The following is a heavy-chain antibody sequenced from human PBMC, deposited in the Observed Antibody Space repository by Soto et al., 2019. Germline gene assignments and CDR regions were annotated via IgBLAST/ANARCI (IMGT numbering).Heavy chain of an antibody. CDR2: ISAYNGNT. CDR1: GYTFTKYG. J-gene: IGHJ6*02. V-gene: IGHV1-18*03. CDR3: ARDPDGVTGTTGGMDV. Sequence: ASVKVSCNASGYTFTKYGISWVRQAPGQGLEWMGWISAYNGNTNYAQKVQDRVTMTTDTSTSTAYMELRSLISDDLAVYYCARDPDGVTGTTGGMDVWGQGTTVTVSS. D-gene: IGHD1-7*01.